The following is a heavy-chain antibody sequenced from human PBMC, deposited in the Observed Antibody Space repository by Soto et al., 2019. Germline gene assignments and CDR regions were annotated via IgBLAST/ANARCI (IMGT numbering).Heavy chain of an antibody. Sequence: QVQLVQSGAEVKKPGASVKVSCKASGYTGTSYGISWVRQAPGQGLEWMGWVSAYNGNTYHEQKCQGRVTMTTDTATSTDSLELRGLKSDDTAVYYFTGDLGGVEDYWGPGTLVTVSS. CDR3: TGDLGGVEDY. CDR1: GYTGTSYG. CDR2: VSAYNGNT. J-gene: IGHJ4*02. V-gene: IGHV1-18*01. D-gene: IGHD3-3*01.